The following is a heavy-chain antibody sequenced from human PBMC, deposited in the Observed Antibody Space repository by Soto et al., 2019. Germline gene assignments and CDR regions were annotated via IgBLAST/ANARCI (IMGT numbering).Heavy chain of an antibody. CDR2: IYDSGGT. J-gene: IGHJ4*02. V-gene: IGHV4-31*03. D-gene: IGHD7-27*01. CDR1: GASIGSGSYY. CDR3: ARLTTIITGAFDD. Sequence: QVQLQESGPGLVQPSQTLSLTCTVSGASIGSGSYYWSWIRQYPGEGLVWIGHIYDSGGTYYNPSLERRVSISIDTSKNEFSLTLTSVTAADTAVYYCARLTTIITGAFDDWGLGTVVTVSS.